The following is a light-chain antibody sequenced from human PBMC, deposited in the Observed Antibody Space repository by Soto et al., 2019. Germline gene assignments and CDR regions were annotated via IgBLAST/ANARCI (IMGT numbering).Light chain of an antibody. Sequence: QSVLTQPASVSGSPGQSITISCTGTISDIGGYNFISWYQHHPGKAPKLVIYDVNNRPSGISYRVSGSKSGNTASLTISGLQAEDEADYYCASYTRTTTLVFGGVTKLTVL. J-gene: IGLJ2*01. CDR2: DVN. CDR3: ASYTRTTTLV. CDR1: ISDIGGYNF. V-gene: IGLV2-14*01.